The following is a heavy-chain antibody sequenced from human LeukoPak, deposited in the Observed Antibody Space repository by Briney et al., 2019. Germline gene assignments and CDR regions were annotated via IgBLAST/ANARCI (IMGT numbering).Heavy chain of an antibody. D-gene: IGHD6-6*01. Sequence: GGSLRLSCAASGFTFSSYWMSWVRQAPGKGLEWVANIKQDGSETYYVDSVKGRFTISRDNAKNSLYLQMNSLRAEDAAVYYCAREGRAARQTYYYYYMDVWGKGTTVTVSS. CDR1: GFTFSSYW. V-gene: IGHV3-7*01. CDR3: AREGRAARQTYYYYYMDV. CDR2: IKQDGSET. J-gene: IGHJ6*03.